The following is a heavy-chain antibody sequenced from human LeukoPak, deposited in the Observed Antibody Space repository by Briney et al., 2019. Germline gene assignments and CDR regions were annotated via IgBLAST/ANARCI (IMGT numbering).Heavy chain of an antibody. V-gene: IGHV4-34*01. J-gene: IGHJ4*02. D-gene: IGHD3-10*01. CDR3: ARRYYYNLGSFPFDF. CDR1: GGPFSGYF. CDR2: IHNSGTT. Sequence: SETLSLTCAVSGGPFSGYFWSWIRQSSGKGLEWIGEIHNSGTTNYNPSLNSRVTISEDTSKNQFYLNLSSVTAADTTVYYCARRYYYNLGSFPFDFWGQGTLVTVSS.